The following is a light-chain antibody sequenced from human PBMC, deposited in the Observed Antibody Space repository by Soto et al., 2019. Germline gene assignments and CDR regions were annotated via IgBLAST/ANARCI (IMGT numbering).Light chain of an antibody. CDR3: LQEYNYPWT. CDR1: QGIRSD. V-gene: IGKV1-6*01. J-gene: IGKJ1*01. CDR2: AAS. Sequence: AIQMTQSPSSLSASVGDRVTITCRASQGIRSDLGWYQQKPRKAPKLLIYAASSLQSGDPERFSGSGAGTEFTLTISSLQPEDFATYYFLQEYNYPWTFGQGTKVEIK.